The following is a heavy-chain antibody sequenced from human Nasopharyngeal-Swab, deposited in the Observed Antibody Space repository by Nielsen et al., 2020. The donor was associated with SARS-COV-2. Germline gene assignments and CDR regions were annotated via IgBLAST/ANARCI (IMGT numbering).Heavy chain of an antibody. D-gene: IGHD3-10*01. CDR3: ASPLWFGELLPASYYYYGMDV. Sequence: RQAPGKGLEWIGGIYYSGSTYYNPSLKSRVTISVDTSKNQFSLKLSSVTAADTAVYYCASPLWFGELLPASYYYYGMDVWGQGTTVTVSS. CDR2: IYYSGST. J-gene: IGHJ6*02. V-gene: IGHV4-39*01.